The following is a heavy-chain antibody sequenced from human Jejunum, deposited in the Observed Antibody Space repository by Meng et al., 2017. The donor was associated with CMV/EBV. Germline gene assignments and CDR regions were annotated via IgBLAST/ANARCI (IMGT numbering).Heavy chain of an antibody. CDR2: IRYDLATK. D-gene: IGHD3-10*01. V-gene: IGHV3-30*02. J-gene: IGHJ4*02. Sequence: ASGFSFSSFGMHWVRQAPGKGLVWVAYIRYDLATKYYVDSVKGRFTISRDNSRNSVSLQMNSLRDDDTAIYYCAKQGDPSAYFFDFWGEGTMVTVSS. CDR1: GFSFSSFG. CDR3: AKQGDPSAYFFDF.